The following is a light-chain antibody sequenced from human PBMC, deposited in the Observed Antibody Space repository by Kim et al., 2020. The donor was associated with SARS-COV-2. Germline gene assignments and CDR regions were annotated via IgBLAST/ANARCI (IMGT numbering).Light chain of an antibody. J-gene: IGKJ4*01. Sequence: ASVGDRGTITCRANKGVSNQLAWYQQKPGKVPKLLIYAASTLQSGVPSRFSGSGSGTEFTLTISSLQPEDVATYYCQKNNSAPLTFGGGTKVEIK. CDR3: QKNNSAPLT. V-gene: IGKV1-27*01. CDR1: KGVSNQ. CDR2: AAS.